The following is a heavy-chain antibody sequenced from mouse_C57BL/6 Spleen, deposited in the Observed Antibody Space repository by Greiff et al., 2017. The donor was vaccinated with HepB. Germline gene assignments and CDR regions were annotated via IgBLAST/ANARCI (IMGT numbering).Heavy chain of an antibody. CDR2: IYPRSGNT. Sequence: QVQLQQSGAELARPGASVKLSCKASGYTFTSYGISWVKQRTGQGLEWIGEIYPRSGNTYYNEKFKGKATLTADKSSSTAYMELRSLTSEDSAVYFCAPIYDGYSWFAYWGQGTLVTVSA. CDR1: GYTFTSYG. CDR3: APIYDGYSWFAY. J-gene: IGHJ3*01. V-gene: IGHV1-81*01. D-gene: IGHD2-3*01.